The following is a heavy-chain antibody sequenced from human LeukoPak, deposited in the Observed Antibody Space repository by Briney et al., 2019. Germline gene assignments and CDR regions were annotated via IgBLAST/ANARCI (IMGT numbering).Heavy chain of an antibody. CDR1: GYTFTGYY. CDR2: INPNSGGT. J-gene: IGHJ3*02. Sequence: ASVKVSCKASGYTFTGYYMHWVRQAPGQGLEWMGWINPNSGGTNYAQKFQGWVTMTRDTSISTAYMELSRLRSDDTAVYYCGRGVGKKGRYCSGGSCYPVPDAFDIWGQGTMVTVSS. D-gene: IGHD2-15*01. V-gene: IGHV1-2*04. CDR3: GRGVGKKGRYCSGGSCYPVPDAFDI.